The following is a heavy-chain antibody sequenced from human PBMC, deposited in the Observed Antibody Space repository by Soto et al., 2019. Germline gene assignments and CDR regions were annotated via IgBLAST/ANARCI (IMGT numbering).Heavy chain of an antibody. CDR3: ARATLAAGYSSGWYLDY. V-gene: IGHV3-30*09. CDR1: GFSFSHYA. Sequence: GGSLRLSCAASGFSFSHYAIHWVRQAPGKGLEWVAVISYDGSNEYYGDSVKGRFAISRDNSKNTLYLQMNSLRGEDTAVYFCARATLAAGYSSGWYLDYWGQGTLVTVSS. J-gene: IGHJ4*02. D-gene: IGHD6-19*01. CDR2: ISYDGSNE.